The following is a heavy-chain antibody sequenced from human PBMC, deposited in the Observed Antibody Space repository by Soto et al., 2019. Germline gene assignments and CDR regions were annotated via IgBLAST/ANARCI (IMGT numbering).Heavy chain of an antibody. V-gene: IGHV3-48*03. CDR2: ISTSGSTR. D-gene: IGHD5-12*01. CDR3: VRDMATTQGFDF. Sequence: GGSLRLSCXASGFTFNSYEMNWVRRAPGKGLEWISDISTSGSTRYYADSVKGRFTISRDNARNSLYLQMNNLRAEDTAVYYCVRDMATTQGFDFWGQGILVTVSS. J-gene: IGHJ4*02. CDR1: GFTFNSYE.